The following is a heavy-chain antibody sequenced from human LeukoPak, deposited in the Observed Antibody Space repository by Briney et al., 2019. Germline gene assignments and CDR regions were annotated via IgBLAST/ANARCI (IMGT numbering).Heavy chain of an antibody. Sequence: SETLSLTCTVSGGSISSSSYYWSWIRQPPGKGLEWIGYIYYSGSTNYNPSLKSRVTISVDTSKNQFSLKLSSVTAADTAVYYCARGDYYDSSGYYYGGYYFDYWGQGTLVTVSS. J-gene: IGHJ4*02. CDR3: ARGDYYDSSGYYYGGYYFDY. V-gene: IGHV4-61*05. D-gene: IGHD3-22*01. CDR1: GGSISSSSYY. CDR2: IYYSGST.